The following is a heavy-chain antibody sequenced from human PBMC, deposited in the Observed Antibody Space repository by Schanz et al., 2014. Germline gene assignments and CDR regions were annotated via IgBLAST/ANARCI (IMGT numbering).Heavy chain of an antibody. Sequence: EVQLVESGGGLVQPGGSLRLSCAASRLTFANEDIHWVRQAPGKGLEWVSVINSRNEVFSIDSVRGRFTIFRDNPKKSAYLQMNSLRADDTAVYYCSRGIVGGLDWWGQGTLVTVSS. CDR3: SRGIVGGLDW. J-gene: IGHJ4*02. D-gene: IGHD3-16*01. V-gene: IGHV3-21*01. CDR1: RLTFANED. CDR2: INSRNEV.